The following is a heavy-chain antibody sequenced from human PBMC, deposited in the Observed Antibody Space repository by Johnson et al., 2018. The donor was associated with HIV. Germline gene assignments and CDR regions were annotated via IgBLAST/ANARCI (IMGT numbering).Heavy chain of an antibody. CDR3: ARSGRGTLTTVPDAFDI. V-gene: IGHV3-7*01. D-gene: IGHD4-17*01. J-gene: IGHJ3*02. CDR2: IKQDGSEK. Sequence: VQLVESGGGVVQPGRSLRLSCAVSGFTFDDYGMSWVRQVPGKGLEWVANIKQDGSEKYYVDSVKGRFTISRDNAKNSLYLQMNSLRAEDTAVYYCARSGRGTLTTVPDAFDIWGQGTMVTVSS. CDR1: GFTFDDYG.